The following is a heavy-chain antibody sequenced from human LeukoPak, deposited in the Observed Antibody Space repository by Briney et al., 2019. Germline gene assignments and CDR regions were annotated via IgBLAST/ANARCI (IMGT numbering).Heavy chain of an antibody. J-gene: IGHJ4*02. CDR2: IYYSGST. CDR3: ARRSGYGLYYFDY. D-gene: IGHD3-22*01. Sequence: SETLSLTCTVSGGSISSYYWSWIRQPPGKGLEWIGYIYYSGSTFYNPSLKSRVSISVDTSNNQFSLKLNSVTAADTAVYYCARRSGYGLYYFDYWGQGTLVTVSS. CDR1: GGSISSYY. V-gene: IGHV4-59*12.